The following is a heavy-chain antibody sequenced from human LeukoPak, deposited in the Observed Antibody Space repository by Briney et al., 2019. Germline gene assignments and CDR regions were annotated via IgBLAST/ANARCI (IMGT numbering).Heavy chain of an antibody. CDR3: AIMYDSNGYYVYRFDY. V-gene: IGHV1-2*02. Sequence: ASVKVSCKASGYTFTAYYLHWVRQAPGQGLEWMGWINPYSGGTKFSQKFQGGVTMTRDTSTTTAYLELSRLTFDDTAVYYSAIMYDSNGYYVYRFDYWGKGTLVTVS. J-gene: IGHJ4*02. CDR2: INPYSGGT. D-gene: IGHD3-22*01. CDR1: GYTFTAYY.